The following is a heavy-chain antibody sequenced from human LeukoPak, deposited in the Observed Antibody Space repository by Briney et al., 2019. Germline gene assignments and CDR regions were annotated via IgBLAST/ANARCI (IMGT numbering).Heavy chain of an antibody. Sequence: GGSLRLSCAASGFTFSTYAMSWVRQAPGKGLEWVSAISGSGGSTYYADSVKGRFSISRDSSKNTLYLQMNSLRAEDTAVYYCAKDSSADDSSGYSYYFDYWGQGTLVTVSS. CDR2: ISGSGGST. J-gene: IGHJ4*02. V-gene: IGHV3-23*01. CDR1: GFTFSTYA. CDR3: AKDSSADDSSGYSYYFDY. D-gene: IGHD3-22*01.